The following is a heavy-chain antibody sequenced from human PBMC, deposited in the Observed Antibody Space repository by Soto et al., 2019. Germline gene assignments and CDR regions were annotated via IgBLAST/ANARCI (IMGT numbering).Heavy chain of an antibody. CDR2: INHSGST. CDR3: ARVWAIAARRGNWFDP. J-gene: IGHJ5*02. CDR1: GGSFSGYY. Sequence: QVQLQQWGAGLLKPSETLSLTCAVYGGSFSGYYWSWIRQPPGKGLEWIGEINHSGSTNYNPSLKSRVTRSVDTSKNQFSLKLSSVTAADTAVYYCARVWAIAARRGNWFDPWGQGTLVTVSS. D-gene: IGHD6-6*01. V-gene: IGHV4-34*01.